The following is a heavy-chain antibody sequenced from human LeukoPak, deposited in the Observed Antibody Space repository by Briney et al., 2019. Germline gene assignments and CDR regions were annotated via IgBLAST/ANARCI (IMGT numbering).Heavy chain of an antibody. D-gene: IGHD6-19*01. CDR2: IYTSGST. Sequence: PSQTLSLTCTVPVGPISSGSYYWSSIRQPAGKGLEWIGRIYTSGSTNYTSRSTNNKPSLKRRVTLSVDTSKNQLSLKLRLGTAADTAVYYCARVYSSGGYYVERFDPWGQGTLVTVSS. CDR1: VGPISSGSYY. J-gene: IGHJ5*02. CDR3: ARVYSSGGYYVERFDP. V-gene: IGHV4-61*02.